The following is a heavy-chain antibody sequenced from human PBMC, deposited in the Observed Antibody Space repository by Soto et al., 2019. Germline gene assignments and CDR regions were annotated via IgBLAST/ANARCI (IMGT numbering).Heavy chain of an antibody. CDR3: ARESYVDDLSYYYGMDV. V-gene: IGHV3-33*01. CDR2: IWYDGSNK. D-gene: IGHD3-3*01. J-gene: IGHJ6*02. CDR1: GFTFSSYG. Sequence: GGSLRLSYAASGFTFSSYGMHWVRQAPGKGLEWVAVIWYDGSNKYYADSVKGRFTISRDNSKNTLYLQMNSLRAEDTAVYYCARESYVDDLSYYYGMDVWGQGTTVTVSS.